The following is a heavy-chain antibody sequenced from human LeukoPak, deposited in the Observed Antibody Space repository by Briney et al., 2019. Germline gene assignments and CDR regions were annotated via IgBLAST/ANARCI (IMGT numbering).Heavy chain of an antibody. CDR3: ATPRVLEDY. Sequence: EWVSAISGSGGSIYYADSVKGRFTISRDNSKNTLYLQMNSLRAEDTAVYYCATPRVLEDYWGQGTLVTVSS. D-gene: IGHD1-1*01. J-gene: IGHJ4*02. CDR2: ISGSGGSI. V-gene: IGHV3-23*01.